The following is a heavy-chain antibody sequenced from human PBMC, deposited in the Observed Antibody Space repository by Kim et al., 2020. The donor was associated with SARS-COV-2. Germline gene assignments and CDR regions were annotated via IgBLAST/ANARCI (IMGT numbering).Heavy chain of an antibody. D-gene: IGHD1-26*01. CDR3: AREKIVGATHYFDY. V-gene: IGHV4-39*07. J-gene: IGHJ4*02. CDR2: MSDSGST. CDR1: GASISSYH. Sequence: SETLSLTCTVSGASISSYHWGWIRQPPGKGLEWIGSMSDSGSTYYNPSLKSRVTISVDTSKNHFSVKMSSVTAEDTAVDYGAREKIVGATHYFDYWGQRTMVTVSS.